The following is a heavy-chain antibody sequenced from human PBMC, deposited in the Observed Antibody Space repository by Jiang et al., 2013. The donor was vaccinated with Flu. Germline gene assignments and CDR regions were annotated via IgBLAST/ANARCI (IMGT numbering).Heavy chain of an antibody. CDR2: INHSGST. Sequence: KPSETLSLTCAVYGGSFSGYYWNWIRQPPGKGLEWIGEINHSGSTNYNPSLKSRVTISVDTSKDQFSLKLSSVTAADTAVYYCASTKTPYSSSWPPGGFDPWGQGTLVTVSS. CDR1: GGSFSGYY. J-gene: IGHJ5*02. V-gene: IGHV4-34*01. CDR3: ASTKTPYSSSWPPGGFDP. D-gene: IGHD6-13*01.